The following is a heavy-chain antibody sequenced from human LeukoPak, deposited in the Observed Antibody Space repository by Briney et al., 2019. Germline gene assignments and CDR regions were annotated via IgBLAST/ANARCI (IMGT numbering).Heavy chain of an antibody. CDR1: GFTFRSYG. CDR2: ISYDGNYK. J-gene: IGHJ6*02. D-gene: IGHD3-22*01. V-gene: IGHV3-30*18. Sequence: GRSLRLSCAASGFTFRSYGMHWVRQGPGKGLEWLAIISYDGNYKNYADSVKGRFTISRDNSENTLHLQMNSLRPEDTAMYYCAKRGERGSGSVYGTDVRGQGTTVTVSS. CDR3: AKRGERGSGSVYGTDV.